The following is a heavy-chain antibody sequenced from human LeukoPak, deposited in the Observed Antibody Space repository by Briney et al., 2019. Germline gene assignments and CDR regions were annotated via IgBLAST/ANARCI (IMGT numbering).Heavy chain of an antibody. J-gene: IGHJ4*02. CDR1: GFTFSTYW. CDR2: IKQDGSEN. CDR3: AREVYSSGWVDY. D-gene: IGHD6-19*01. Sequence: GGSLTLTCAASGFTFSTYWMTWVRQPPGKGLEWVANIKQDGSENYYVDSVKGRFTISRDNVKNSLYLQMNSLRAEDTAVYYCAREVYSSGWVDYWGQGTLVTVSS. V-gene: IGHV3-7*03.